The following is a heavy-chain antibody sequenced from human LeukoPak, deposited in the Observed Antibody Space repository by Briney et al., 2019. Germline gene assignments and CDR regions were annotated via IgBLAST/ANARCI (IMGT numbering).Heavy chain of an antibody. V-gene: IGHV3-30*02. D-gene: IGHD3-10*01. J-gene: IGHJ4*02. CDR1: GFTFNIFG. CDR2: IQYNGNNK. CDR3: AKDNRDYYIDY. Sequence: PGRSLRLSCAASGFTFNIFGMHWVRQVPGKGLEWVTFIQYNGNNKYYTESVKGRFTISRDNSKNTLYLQMNSLRTEDTAMYYCAKDNRDYYIDYWGQGTLVTVSS.